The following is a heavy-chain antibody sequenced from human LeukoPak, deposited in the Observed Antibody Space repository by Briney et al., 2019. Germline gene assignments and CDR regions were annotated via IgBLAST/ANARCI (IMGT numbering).Heavy chain of an antibody. J-gene: IGHJ6*03. D-gene: IGHD5-18*01. V-gene: IGHV3-9*01. Sequence: PGGSLRLSCAASGFTFSSYSMNWVRQAPGKGLEWVSGISWNSFTIGYADSVKGRFTISRDNAKNSLYLQMNSLRVEDTALYYCAKDIGRVDTASTYMDVWGKGTTVTISS. CDR2: ISWNSFTI. CDR1: GFTFSSYS. CDR3: AKDIGRVDTASTYMDV.